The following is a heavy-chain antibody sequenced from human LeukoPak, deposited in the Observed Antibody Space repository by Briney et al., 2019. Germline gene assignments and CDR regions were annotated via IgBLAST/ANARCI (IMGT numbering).Heavy chain of an antibody. J-gene: IGHJ4*02. CDR3: ARLGIAAAGTGKKAYYFDY. CDR1: GFTFSGYC. V-gene: IGHV3-21*01. Sequence: GGSLRLSCAASGFTFSGYCMNWVRQAPGKGLEWLSSISTSSSYIYYADSVKGRFTISRDNAKNSLYLQMNSLRAEDTAVYYCARLGIAAAGTGKKAYYFDYWGQGTLVTVSS. CDR2: ISTSSSYI. D-gene: IGHD6-13*01.